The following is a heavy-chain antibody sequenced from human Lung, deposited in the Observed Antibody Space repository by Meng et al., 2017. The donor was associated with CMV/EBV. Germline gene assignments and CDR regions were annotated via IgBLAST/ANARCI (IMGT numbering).Heavy chain of an antibody. D-gene: IGHD3-3*01. J-gene: IGHJ6*02. CDR1: GFTFSSYS. CDR3: AGVGLVTIFGVVKGMDV. V-gene: IGHV3-48*04. CDR2: ISSSSSTI. Sequence: GESXKISXAASGFTFSSYSMNWVRQAPGKGLEWVSYISSSSSTIYYADSVKGRFTISRDNAKNSLYLQMNSLRAEDTAVYYCAGVGLVTIFGVVKGMDVWGQGXTVTVSS.